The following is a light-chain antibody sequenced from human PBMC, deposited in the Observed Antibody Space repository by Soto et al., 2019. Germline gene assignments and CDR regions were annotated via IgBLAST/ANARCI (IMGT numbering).Light chain of an antibody. CDR1: QSIGRW. V-gene: IGKV1-5*01. CDR2: DAS. J-gene: IGKJ5*01. Sequence: IHMSESPSTKNEFVGDRVTITCRASQSIGRWLAWYQQKPGKAPKLLIYDASSLESGVPSRFSGSGSGTEFTLTISSLQPEDFATYYCQQLNIYLIT. CDR3: QQLNIYLIT.